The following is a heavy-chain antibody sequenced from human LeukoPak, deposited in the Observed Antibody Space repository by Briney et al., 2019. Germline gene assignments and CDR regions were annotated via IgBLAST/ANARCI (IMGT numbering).Heavy chain of an antibody. Sequence: PSETLSLTCTVSGGSISSYYWTWIRQPPGKGLEWIVSIYYSGSTYYNPSLKSRVTISVDTSKNQFSLKLTSVTAADTAVYYCAREGEHYDFLTGYRTGPNAFDIWGQGTMVTVSS. J-gene: IGHJ3*02. CDR1: GGSISSYY. CDR3: AREGEHYDFLTGYRTGPNAFDI. V-gene: IGHV4-39*02. CDR2: IYYSGST. D-gene: IGHD3-9*01.